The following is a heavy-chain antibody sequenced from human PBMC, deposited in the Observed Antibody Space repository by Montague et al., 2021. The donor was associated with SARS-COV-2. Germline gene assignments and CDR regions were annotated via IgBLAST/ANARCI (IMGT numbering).Heavy chain of an antibody. CDR3: AREVLPTPGAEWKILHYHGMDG. V-gene: IGHV4-59*13. CDR2: MYNSRSS. J-gene: IGHJ6*02. CDR1: GGSISAYY. Sequence: SETLSLTCTVSGGSISAYYWSWIRQPPGKGLEWIAYMYNSRSSNYNPSLKSRVSISVDTSKSQFSLKLTSVTAAETAVYYCAREVLPTPGAEWKILHYHGMDGWGRGHKDT. D-gene: IGHD3-3*01.